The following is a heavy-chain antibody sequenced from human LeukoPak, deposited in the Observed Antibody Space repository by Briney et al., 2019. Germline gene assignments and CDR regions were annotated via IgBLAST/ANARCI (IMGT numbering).Heavy chain of an antibody. D-gene: IGHD6-6*01. Sequence: SETLSLTCPVSGGYISSSSYYWGWIRQPPGKGLEWIGSIYYSGSTYYNPSLKSRVTISVDTSKNQFSLKLSSVTAADTAVYYCARHGYGRAARHEYFQHWGQGTLVTVSS. CDR3: ARHGYGRAARHEYFQH. CDR2: IYYSGST. CDR1: GGYISSSSYY. V-gene: IGHV4-39*01. J-gene: IGHJ1*01.